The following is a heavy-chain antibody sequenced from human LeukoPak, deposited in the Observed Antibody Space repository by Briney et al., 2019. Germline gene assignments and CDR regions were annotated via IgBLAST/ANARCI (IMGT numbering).Heavy chain of an antibody. D-gene: IGHD2-2*01. CDR3: AIDTSDAFDI. CDR2: ISAYYANT. Sequence: ASVKVSCKASGYTFTSYGISWVRQAPGQGHEWMGWISAYYANTIYAQILHCRVTMTTDTSTSTAYMELRSLRSDDTAVYCCAIDTSDAFDIWGQGTMVTVSS. CDR1: GYTFTSYG. V-gene: IGHV1-18*01. J-gene: IGHJ3*02.